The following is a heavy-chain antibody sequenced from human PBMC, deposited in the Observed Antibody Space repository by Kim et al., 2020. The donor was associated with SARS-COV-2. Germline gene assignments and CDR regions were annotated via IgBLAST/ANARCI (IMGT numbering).Heavy chain of an antibody. CDR3: AIRGSSGYFDY. D-gene: IGHD3-22*01. J-gene: IGHJ4*02. CDR2: T. Sequence: TSYNPSLKSRVTISVDTSKNQFSRKLSSVTAADTAVYYCAIRGSSGYFDYWGQGTLVTVSS. V-gene: IGHV4-39*01.